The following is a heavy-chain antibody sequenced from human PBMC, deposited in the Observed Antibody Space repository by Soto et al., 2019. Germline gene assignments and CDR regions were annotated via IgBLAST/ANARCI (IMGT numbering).Heavy chain of an antibody. J-gene: IGHJ2*01. CDR2: IIPIFGRV. CDR1: GSTFSNYP. D-gene: IGHD5-12*01. V-gene: IGHV1-69*12. Sequence: QVQLVQSGAEVKKPGSSVKVSCKASGSTFSNYPISWVRQAPGQGLDWMGGIIPIFGRVNYAQTFQGRVTITADESTSTAYMELSSLRSEDTAVYYCARGNHRWLQLWYFDLWGRGTLVTVSS. CDR3: ARGNHRWLQLWYFDL.